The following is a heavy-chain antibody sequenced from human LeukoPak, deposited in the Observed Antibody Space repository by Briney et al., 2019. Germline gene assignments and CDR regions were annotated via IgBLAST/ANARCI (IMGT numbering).Heavy chain of an antibody. CDR1: GFTFSSYE. V-gene: IGHV3-48*03. CDR3: ARDYGDYGDY. D-gene: IGHD4-17*01. J-gene: IGHJ4*02. Sequence: GGSLRLSCAASGFTFSSYEMNWVRQAPGKGLEWVSYISSSGSTIYYADSVKGRFTISRDNANNSLYLQMNSLRAEDTAVYYCARDYGDYGDYWGQGTLVTVSS. CDR2: ISSSGSTI.